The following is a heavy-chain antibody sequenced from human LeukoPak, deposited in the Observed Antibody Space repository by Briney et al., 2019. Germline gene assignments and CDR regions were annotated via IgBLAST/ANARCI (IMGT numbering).Heavy chain of an antibody. CDR2: IYHSGST. CDR3: AREKSSGYSYLDY. V-gene: IGHV4-38-2*02. J-gene: IGHJ4*02. Sequence: SETLSLTCTVSGYSISSGYYWGWIRQPPGKGLEWIGSIYHSGSTYYNPSLKSRVTISVDTSKNQFSLKLSSVTAADTAVYYCAREKSSGYSYLDYWAQGTLVTVSS. D-gene: IGHD3-22*01. CDR1: GYSISSGYY.